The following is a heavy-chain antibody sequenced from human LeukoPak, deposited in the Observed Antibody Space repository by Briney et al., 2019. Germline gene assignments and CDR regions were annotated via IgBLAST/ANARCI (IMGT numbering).Heavy chain of an antibody. J-gene: IGHJ4*02. Sequence: PGGSLRLSCAASGFTFSSYSMNWVRQDPGKGLEWVSSISSSSSYIYYADSVKGRVTISRDNAKNSLYLQMNSLRAEDTAVYYCARVPYSYGIFDYWGQGTLVTVSS. D-gene: IGHD5-18*01. V-gene: IGHV3-21*01. CDR3: ARVPYSYGIFDY. CDR2: ISSSSSYI. CDR1: GFTFSSYS.